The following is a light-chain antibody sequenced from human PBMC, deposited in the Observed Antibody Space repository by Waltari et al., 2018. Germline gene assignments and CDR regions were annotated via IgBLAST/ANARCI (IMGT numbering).Light chain of an antibody. Sequence: QLTQSPSSLSASVGDRVTITCRASQVIAHFLAWYQQKPGQAPKLMIYGASTLQTGVPSRFRGRGLGTDFSLTISSLQPQAFATYYCQQLNSYLPFGGGTKVEIK. J-gene: IGKJ4*01. CDR2: GAS. CDR3: QQLNSYLP. CDR1: QVIAHF. V-gene: IGKV1-9*01.